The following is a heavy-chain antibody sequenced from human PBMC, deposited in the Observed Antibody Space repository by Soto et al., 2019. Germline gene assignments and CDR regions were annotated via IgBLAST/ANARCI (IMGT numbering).Heavy chain of an antibody. CDR1: GGTFSSYA. CDR3: ARSQGSSTSLEIYYYYCYGMDV. V-gene: IGHV1-69*01. J-gene: IGHJ6*02. D-gene: IGHD2-2*01. Sequence: QVQLVQSGAEVKKPGSSVKVSCKASGGTFSSYAISWVRQAPGQGLEWMGGIIPISETTNYAQKFHGRVTITADESKSTAYMELSSLTSEDTAVYYWARSQGSSTSLEIYYYYCYGMDVWGQGTTVTVSS. CDR2: IIPISETT.